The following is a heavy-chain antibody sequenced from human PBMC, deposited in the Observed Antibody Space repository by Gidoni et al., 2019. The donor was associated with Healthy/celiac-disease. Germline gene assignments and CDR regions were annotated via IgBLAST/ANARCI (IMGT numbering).Heavy chain of an antibody. CDR1: GYTFTGYY. J-gene: IGHJ5*02. V-gene: IGHV1-2*02. Sequence: QVQLVQSGAEVQTPGASVKVSCTASGYTFTGYYMPWVRQAPGQGLEWMGWSNPNSGGTNYAQKCQGRVTMTRDTSISTAYMELSRLRSDDTAMYYCARDPPRGGFDPWGQGTLVTVSS. CDR2: SNPNSGGT. CDR3: ARDPPRGGFDP.